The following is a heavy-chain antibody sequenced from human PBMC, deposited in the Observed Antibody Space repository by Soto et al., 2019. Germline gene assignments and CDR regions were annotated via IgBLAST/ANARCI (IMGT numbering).Heavy chain of an antibody. D-gene: IGHD2-21*01. CDR3: ARSGVVVNAFDI. CDR1: GGTFNHYA. J-gene: IGHJ3*02. V-gene: IGHV1-69*12. Sequence: QVQLVQSGAEVKKPGSSVKVSCKVSGGTFNHYAINWVRQAPGQGLEWMGGIVPISGTTNYAQKFQGRVTITADESTSTAYMELSSLRSEDTAVYYCARSGVVVNAFDIWGQGTLVTVSS. CDR2: IVPISGTT.